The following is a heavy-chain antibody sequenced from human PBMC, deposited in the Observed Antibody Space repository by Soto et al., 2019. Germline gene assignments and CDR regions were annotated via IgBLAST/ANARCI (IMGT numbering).Heavy chain of an antibody. Sequence: SETLSLTCSVSGDSSDNGAYYWTWIRQHPVKGLEWLGYIYYTGRTAYSPSLKSRLTISLDTSKNQFSLSLSSVTAADTAVYYCARCSASWYWLDPWGQGSLVTVSS. V-gene: IGHV4-31*03. CDR3: ARCSASWYWLDP. CDR2: IYYTGRT. J-gene: IGHJ5*02. CDR1: GDSSDNGAYY. D-gene: IGHD6-13*01.